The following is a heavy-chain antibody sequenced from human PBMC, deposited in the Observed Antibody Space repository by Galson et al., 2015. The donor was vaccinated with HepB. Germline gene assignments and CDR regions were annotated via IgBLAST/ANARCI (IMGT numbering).Heavy chain of an antibody. Sequence: SVKVSCKASGYTFTSYGISWVRQAPGQGLEWMGWISAYNGNTNYAQKLQGRVTMTTDTSTSTAYMELRSLRSDDTAVYYCARDWPGYSSGSTDYWGQGTLVTVSS. CDR2: ISAYNGNT. D-gene: IGHD6-19*01. V-gene: IGHV1-18*04. CDR3: ARDWPGYSSGSTDY. J-gene: IGHJ4*02. CDR1: GYTFTSYG.